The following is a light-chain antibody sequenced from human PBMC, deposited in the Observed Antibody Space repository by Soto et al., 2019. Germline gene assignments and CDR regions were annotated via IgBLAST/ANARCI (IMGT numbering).Light chain of an antibody. V-gene: IGLV2-14*01. CDR2: DVS. CDR3: SSHTSGSTSYV. J-gene: IGLJ1*01. Sequence: QSALTQPASVSVSPGQSITISCTGTSSDVGGYNYVSWYQQHPGKAPKLMIYDVSNRPSGVSNRFSGSKSGNTASLTISGLQAEDEADYYCSSHTSGSTSYVFGTGTKVTVL. CDR1: SSDVGGYNY.